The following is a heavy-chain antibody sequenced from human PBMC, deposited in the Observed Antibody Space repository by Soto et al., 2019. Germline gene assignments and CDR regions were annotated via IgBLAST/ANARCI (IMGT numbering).Heavy chain of an antibody. CDR1: GGSISSFY. CDR3: ERADPDASVGY. CDR2: IHRTVGA. Sequence: SETLSLTCTVSGGSISSFYWSWVRQPPGKGLEWIGYIHRTVGASYDPSLKGRVTLSLDTSKSQVSLRMNSMIAADTAVYYCERADPDASVGYWGQGTLVTVSS. J-gene: IGHJ4*02. D-gene: IGHD2-15*01. V-gene: IGHV4-59*01.